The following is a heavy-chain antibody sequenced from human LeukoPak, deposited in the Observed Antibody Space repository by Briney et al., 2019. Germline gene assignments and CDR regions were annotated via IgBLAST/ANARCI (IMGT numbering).Heavy chain of an antibody. Sequence: PGGSLRLSCAASGFTFSSYWMNWARQAPGKGLEWVASINHNGNVNYYVDSVKGRFTISRDNAKNSLYLQMNSLRAEDTAIYYCARDVPVVTTTTPDDWWGQGTLVTVSS. CDR3: ARDVPVVTTTTPDDW. CDR2: INHNGNVN. J-gene: IGHJ4*02. CDR1: GFTFSSYW. D-gene: IGHD5-12*01. V-gene: IGHV3-7*01.